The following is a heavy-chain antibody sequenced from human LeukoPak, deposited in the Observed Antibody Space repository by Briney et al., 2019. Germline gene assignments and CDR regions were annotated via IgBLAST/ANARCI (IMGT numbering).Heavy chain of an antibody. J-gene: IGHJ4*02. CDR1: GGSISSNSYY. CDR2: IYYSGST. CDR3: ATQLGYCSSTTCQDFDY. D-gene: IGHD2-2*01. V-gene: IGHV4-39*01. Sequence: SETLSLTCTVSGGSISSNSYYWGWIRQPRGKGLEWIGSIYYSGSTYYNPSLKTRVTISLDTSKNQFSLKLSSVTAADTAVYYCATQLGYCSSTTCQDFDYWGQGTLVTVSS.